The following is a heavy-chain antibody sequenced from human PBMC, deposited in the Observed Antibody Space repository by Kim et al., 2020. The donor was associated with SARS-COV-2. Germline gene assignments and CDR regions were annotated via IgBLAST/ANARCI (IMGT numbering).Heavy chain of an antibody. CDR3: ARFGTMVRGVRVNYYGMDV. CDR2: ISSSSTI. J-gene: IGHJ6*02. V-gene: IGHV3-48*04. Sequence: GGSLRLSCAASGFTFSSYSMNWVRQAPGKGLEWVSYISSSSTIYYADSVKGRFTISRDNAKNSLYLQMNSLRAEDTAVYYCARFGTMVRGVRVNYYGMDVWGQGTTVTVSS. CDR1: GFTFSSYS. D-gene: IGHD3-10*01.